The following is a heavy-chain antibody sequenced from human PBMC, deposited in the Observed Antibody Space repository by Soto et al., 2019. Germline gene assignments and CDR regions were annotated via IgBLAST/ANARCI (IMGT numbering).Heavy chain of an antibody. CDR2: IHGSGGSA. CDR3: EKDAVAGSGEWDWFGP. J-gene: IGHJ5*02. V-gene: IGHV3-23*01. CDR1: GFTFRNYA. D-gene: IGHD6-19*01. Sequence: EVQLLESGGGLVQPGGSLRLSCAASGFTFRNYAMRWVRQAPGKGLEWVSAIHGSGGSAYYADSVKGRFTVSRDDSKNTLYLQMRSLGVDDTALYYCEKDAVAGSGEWDWFGPWGQGTLVTVSS.